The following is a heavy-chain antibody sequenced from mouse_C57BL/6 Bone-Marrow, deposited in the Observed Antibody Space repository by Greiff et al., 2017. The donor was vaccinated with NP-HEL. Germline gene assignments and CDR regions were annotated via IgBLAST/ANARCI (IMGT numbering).Heavy chain of an antibody. CDR2: IYPRSGNT. J-gene: IGHJ4*01. Sequence: QVQLQQSGAELARPGASVKLSCKASGYTFTSYGISWVKQRTGQGLEWIGEIYPRSGNTYYNEKFKGKATLTADKSSSTAYMELRSLTSEDSAVEVCAREYYIQAMDYWGQGTSVTVSS. V-gene: IGHV1-81*01. CDR3: AREYYIQAMDY. CDR1: GYTFTSYG. D-gene: IGHD2-12*01.